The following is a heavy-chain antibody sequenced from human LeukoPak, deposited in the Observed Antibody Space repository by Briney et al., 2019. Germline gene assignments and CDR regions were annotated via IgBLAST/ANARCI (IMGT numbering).Heavy chain of an antibody. CDR1: GYTFTAYY. J-gene: IGHJ6*04. V-gene: IGHV1-2*02. CDR2: INPNSGGT. D-gene: IGHD2-2*01. CDR3: AKARGLYCSSTSCYDCDV. Sequence: ASVKVSCKASGYTFTAYYIHWVRQAPGQGLEWMGWINPNSGGTKYAQKFQGRVTLTRDTSITTAYMELNRLRSDDTAVYYCAKARGLYCSSTSCYDCDVWGKGTTVTVSS.